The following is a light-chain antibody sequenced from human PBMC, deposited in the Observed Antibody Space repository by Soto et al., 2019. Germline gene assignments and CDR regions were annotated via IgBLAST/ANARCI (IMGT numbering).Light chain of an antibody. J-gene: IGLJ3*02. CDR1: SGHSSYI. CDR3: ETWDSNTRV. CDR2: LEGSGSY. Sequence: QSVLTQSSSASASLGSSVKLTYTLSSGHSSYIIAWHQQQPGKAPRYLMKLEGSGSYNKGSGVPDRFSGSSSGADRYLTISNHQFEDEADYYCETWDSNTRVFGGGTKLAVL. V-gene: IGLV4-60*02.